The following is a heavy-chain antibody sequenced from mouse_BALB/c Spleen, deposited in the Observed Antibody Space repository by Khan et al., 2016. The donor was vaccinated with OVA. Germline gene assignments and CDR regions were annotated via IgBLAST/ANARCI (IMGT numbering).Heavy chain of an antibody. D-gene: IGHD4-1*01. CDR2: INPYNGGT. V-gene: IGHV1S136*01. CDR3: ARGNWKSYYFDY. CDR1: GYIFTNYV. J-gene: IGHJ2*01. Sequence: VQLKQSGPELGKPGASVKMSCKPSGYIFTNYVLHWVKQKPGQGLEWIGYINPYNGGTKYNEKFKGKATLASDKSSITAYLELSSLTSEDSAVYYCARGNWKSYYFDYWGQGTTLTLSS.